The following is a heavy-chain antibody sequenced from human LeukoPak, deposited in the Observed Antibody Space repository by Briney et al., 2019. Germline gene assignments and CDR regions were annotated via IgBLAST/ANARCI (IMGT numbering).Heavy chain of an antibody. D-gene: IGHD5-12*01. Sequence: PSETLSLTCTVSGYSSSIDYYWGWIRQSPGKGLEWIGSIHRSGSPYYNPSLKSRVTISGDTSKSQFSLRLTSVTAADTAVYYCAGTSSGYYSTDYWGQGTLVTVSS. CDR3: AGTSSGYYSTDY. CDR2: IHRSGSP. V-gene: IGHV4-38-2*02. J-gene: IGHJ4*02. CDR1: GYSSSIDYY.